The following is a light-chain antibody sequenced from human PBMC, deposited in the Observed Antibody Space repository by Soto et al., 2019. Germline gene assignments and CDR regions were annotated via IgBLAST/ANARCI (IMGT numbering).Light chain of an antibody. V-gene: IGKV3-15*01. J-gene: IGKJ5*01. CDR3: QQYNNSPIT. Sequence: VMTQSPATLSVSPGERVTLSCRASQSVGDNLAWCQQKPGQGPRLLIYGASTRATGIPVRFSGSGSETDFTLTISSLRSEDSAVYLCQQYNNSPITFGQGIRLEI. CDR1: QSVGDN. CDR2: GAS.